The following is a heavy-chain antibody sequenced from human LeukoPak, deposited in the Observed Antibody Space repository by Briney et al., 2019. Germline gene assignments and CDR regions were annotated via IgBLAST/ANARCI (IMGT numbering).Heavy chain of an antibody. J-gene: IGHJ2*01. V-gene: IGHV4-59*01. D-gene: IGHD3-10*01. Sequence: SETLSLTCTVSGGSISTYYWSWIRQPPGKGLEWIGYIYYSGNTNYNPSLKSRVTISVDTSKNQFSLKLSSVTAADTAAYYCARMGSGNFDLWGRGTLVTVSS. CDR1: GGSISTYY. CDR3: ARMGSGNFDL. CDR2: IYYSGNT.